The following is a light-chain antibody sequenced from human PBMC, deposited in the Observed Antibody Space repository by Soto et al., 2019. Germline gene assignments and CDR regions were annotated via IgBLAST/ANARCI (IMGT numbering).Light chain of an antibody. J-gene: IGKJ3*01. Sequence: DIQMTQSPPSLSASVGDRVTLTCRASQDISNYLAWYQQRPGQVPKLLIYHASTLQSGVPSRFSGSGSGTDFTLTISSLQPEDVATYYCQKYYSAVFTFGPGTRVDI. CDR2: HAS. CDR3: QKYYSAVFT. CDR1: QDISNY. V-gene: IGKV1-27*01.